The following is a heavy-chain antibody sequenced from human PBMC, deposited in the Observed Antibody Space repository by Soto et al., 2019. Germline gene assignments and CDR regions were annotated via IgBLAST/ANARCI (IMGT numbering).Heavy chain of an antibody. CDR2: ISGSGGST. CDR1: GFIFSSYA. CDR3: ANGFFTVHDYSFWY. J-gene: IGHJ4*02. Sequence: GGSLRLSCAASGFIFSSYAMSWVRQAPGKGLEWVSAISGSGGSTYYADSVKGRFTISRDNSKNTLYLQMNSLRAEDTAVYYCANGFFTVHDYSFWYWGQGTLVTVSS. D-gene: IGHD4-4*01. V-gene: IGHV3-23*01.